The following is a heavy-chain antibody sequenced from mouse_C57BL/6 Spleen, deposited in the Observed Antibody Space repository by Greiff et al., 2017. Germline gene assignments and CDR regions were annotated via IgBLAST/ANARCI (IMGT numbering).Heavy chain of an antibody. V-gene: IGHV1-50*01. CDR3: ASNHPYYYAMDY. Sequence: QVQLQQPGAELVKPGASVKLSCKASGYTFTSYWMQWVKQRPGQGLEWIGEIDPSDSYTNYNQKFKGKATLTVDTSSSTAYMQLSSLTSEDSAVYYCASNHPYYYAMDYWGQGTSVTVSS. CDR2: IDPSDSYT. J-gene: IGHJ4*01. CDR1: GYTFTSYW.